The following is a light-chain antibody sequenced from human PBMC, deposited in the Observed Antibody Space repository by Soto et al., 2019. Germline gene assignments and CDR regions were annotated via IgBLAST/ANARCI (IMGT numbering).Light chain of an antibody. V-gene: IGLV2-11*01. CDR3: CSCAGSYFYV. J-gene: IGLJ1*01. CDR2: DVS. CDR1: SSDVGGYNY. Sequence: QSALTQPRSVSGSPGQSVTIPCTGTSSDVGGYNYVSWYQQHPGKAPKLMIYDVSKRPSGVPDRFSGSKSGNTASLTISGLQAEDEADYYCCSCAGSYFYVFGTGTKVTVL.